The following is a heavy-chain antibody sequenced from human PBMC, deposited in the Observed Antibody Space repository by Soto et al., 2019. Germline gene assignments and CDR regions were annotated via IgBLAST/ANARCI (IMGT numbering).Heavy chain of an antibody. CDR3: ARVAHDYGGNSPKQVNWFDP. D-gene: IGHD4-17*01. J-gene: IGHJ5*02. CDR2: IIPILGIA. CDR1: GGTFSSYT. V-gene: IGHV1-69*02. Sequence: QVQLVQSGAEVKKPGSSVKVSCKASGGTFSSYTISWVRQAPGQGLEWMGRIIPILGIANYAQKFQGRVTITADKSTSTAYMELSSLRSEDTAVYYCARVAHDYGGNSPKQVNWFDPWGQGTLVTVSS.